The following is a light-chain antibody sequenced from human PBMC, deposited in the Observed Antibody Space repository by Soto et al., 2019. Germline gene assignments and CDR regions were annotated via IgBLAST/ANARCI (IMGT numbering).Light chain of an antibody. CDR2: GAS. V-gene: IGKV3-15*01. J-gene: IGKJ4*01. CDR1: QSVSSN. CDR3: QQYNNWPLT. Sequence: EIVMTQSPATLSVSPGERATLSCRASQSVSSNLAWYQQKPGQAPRLLIYGASTGATGSPARFSGSGSGTEFTLNISSLQCEDFAVYYCQQYNNWPLTFGGGTKVDIK.